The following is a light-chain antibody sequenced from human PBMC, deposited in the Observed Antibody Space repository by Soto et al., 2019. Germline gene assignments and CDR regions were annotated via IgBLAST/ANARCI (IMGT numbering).Light chain of an antibody. Sequence: ETVLTQSPGTLSLSPGERATLSCRASQSVSSSYLAWYQQKPGQAPRLLIYGASNRATGIPDRFSGSGSVTDFTLTISRLEPEDFAVYYCQQYGSSSYTFAQGTKLEIK. CDR3: QQYGSSSYT. CDR2: GAS. CDR1: QSVSSSY. V-gene: IGKV3-20*01. J-gene: IGKJ2*01.